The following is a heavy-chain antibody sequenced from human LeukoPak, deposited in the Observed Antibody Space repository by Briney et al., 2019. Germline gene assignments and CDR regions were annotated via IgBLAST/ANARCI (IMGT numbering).Heavy chain of an antibody. V-gene: IGHV3-30*03. CDR3: AREDSGYDFEH. Sequence: PGGSLRLSCAASGFTFSSYEMNWVRQAPGKGLEWVAVIANDGTIKYYADSVKGRVTISRDNSKNTVYLQMSSLRPEDTAVYHCAREDSGYDFEHWGQGTLVSVSS. CDR2: IANDGTIK. CDR1: GFTFSSYE. D-gene: IGHD5-12*01. J-gene: IGHJ4*02.